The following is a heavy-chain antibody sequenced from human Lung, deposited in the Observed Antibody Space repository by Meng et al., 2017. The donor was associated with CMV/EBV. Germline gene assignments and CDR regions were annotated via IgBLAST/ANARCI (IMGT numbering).Heavy chain of an antibody. V-gene: IGHV3-23*01. CDR3: AKDRHTSSAPYYVDS. Sequence: GESLKISCAASGFTFGSYAMTWVRQAPGKGLQWVSSISGNGYSTYYADSVKGRFTISRDNSNNTLFLQMNSLRADDTAVYYCAKDRHTSSAPYYVDSWGQGALVTVSS. J-gene: IGHJ4*02. CDR1: GFTFGSYA. CDR2: ISGNGYST.